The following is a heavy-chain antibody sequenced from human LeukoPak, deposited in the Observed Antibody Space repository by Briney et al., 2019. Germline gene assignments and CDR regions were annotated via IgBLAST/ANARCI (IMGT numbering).Heavy chain of an antibody. CDR2: FNPTFGSA. J-gene: IGHJ5*02. V-gene: IGHV1-69*05. CDR1: GDSFSTYG. CDR3: ARDFGSGVFDP. Sequence: EASVKVSCKASGDSFSTYGITWVRQALGQGLEWMGGFNPTFGSAQYAQKFQGRVTITMDVSARTVYMELSSLRSEDTTIYYCARDFGSGVFDPWGQGTLVTVSS. D-gene: IGHD3-10*01.